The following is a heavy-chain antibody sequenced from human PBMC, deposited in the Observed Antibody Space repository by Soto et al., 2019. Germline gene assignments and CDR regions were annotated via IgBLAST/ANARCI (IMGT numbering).Heavy chain of an antibody. CDR1: GFTFSSYA. J-gene: IGHJ5*02. V-gene: IGHV3-23*01. D-gene: IGHD2-15*01. CDR3: AKFYGGTSANTSTFVP. Sequence: EVQLLESGGGLVQPGGSLRLSCAASGFTFSSYAMSWVRQAPGKGLEWVSTISSSGGSTHYADSVKGRFTISRDNSKNPLNPQMNSRGAEDTAVYYCAKFYGGTSANTSTFVPWGQGTLVTVSS. CDR2: ISSSGGST.